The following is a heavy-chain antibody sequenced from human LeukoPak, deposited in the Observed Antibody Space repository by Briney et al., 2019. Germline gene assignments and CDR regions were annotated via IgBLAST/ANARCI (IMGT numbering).Heavy chain of an antibody. J-gene: IGHJ4*02. CDR3: ARGGSYLPFDY. CDR1: GFTVSSTY. V-gene: IGHV3-66*01. Sequence: PGGSLSLSCAASGFTVSSTYMSWVRQAPGKGLECLSIIYSGGTTYYADSVKGRFTIPRDNSKNTVYLQMNSLRAEDTALYYYARGGSYLPFDYWGQGTLVTVSS. CDR2: IYSGGTT. D-gene: IGHD1-26*01.